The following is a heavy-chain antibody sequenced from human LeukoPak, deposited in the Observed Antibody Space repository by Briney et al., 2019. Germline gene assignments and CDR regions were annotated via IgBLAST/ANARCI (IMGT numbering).Heavy chain of an antibody. Sequence: SETLSLTCTVSGGSINYYYWSWIRQPPGKDLEWIAYIYYNGSTNYNPSLKSRVTISVDTSRNQFSLKLSSVTAADTAVYYCGRSGYSYGCERRWFDPWGQGTLVTVSS. V-gene: IGHV4-59*01. J-gene: IGHJ5*02. CDR2: IYYNGST. CDR1: GGSINYYY. CDR3: GRSGYSYGCERRWFDP. D-gene: IGHD5-18*01.